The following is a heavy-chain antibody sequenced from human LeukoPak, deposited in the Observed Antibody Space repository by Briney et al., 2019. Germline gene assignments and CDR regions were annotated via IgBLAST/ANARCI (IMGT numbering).Heavy chain of an antibody. CDR1: GGTFSSYA. V-gene: IGHV1-69*06. CDR3: ARQWLGEYGMDV. J-gene: IGHJ6*04. CDR2: IIPIFGTA. D-gene: IGHD6-19*01. Sequence: SVKVSSKASGGTFSSYAISWVRQAPGQGLEWMGGIIPIFGTANYAQKFQGRVTITADKSTSTAYMELSSLRSEDTAVYYCARQWLGEYGMDVWGKGTTVTVSS.